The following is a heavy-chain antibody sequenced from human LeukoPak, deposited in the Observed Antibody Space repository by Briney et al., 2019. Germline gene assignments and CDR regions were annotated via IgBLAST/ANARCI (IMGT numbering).Heavy chain of an antibody. V-gene: IGHV4-59*01. CDR1: GGSITSYY. D-gene: IGHD3-10*01. CDR3: ARERPYYHGSGSYPYFDY. J-gene: IGHJ4*02. Sequence: SETLSLTCSVSGGSITSYYWSWIRQPPGKGLEWIGYIYYSGNTNYNLSLKSRVTISVDTSKNQFSLKLRYVTAADTAVYYCARERPYYHGSGSYPYFDYWGQGILVTVSS. CDR2: IYYSGNT.